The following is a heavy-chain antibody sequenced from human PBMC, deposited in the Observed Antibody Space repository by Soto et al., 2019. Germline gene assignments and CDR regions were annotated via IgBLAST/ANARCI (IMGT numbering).Heavy chain of an antibody. Sequence: QVQLVQSGAEEKKPGASVKVSCKASGYTFTGYAMHWVRQAPGQRLEWMGWINAGNGNTKYSQTLQGWVDITRDTSASTAYMELGSMRSEDTTVYYCARAVAVAAAFDYWGQGPLVTVSS. D-gene: IGHD6-19*01. J-gene: IGHJ4*02. CDR3: ARAVAVAAAFDY. CDR2: INAGNGNT. V-gene: IGHV1-3*05. CDR1: GYTFTGYA.